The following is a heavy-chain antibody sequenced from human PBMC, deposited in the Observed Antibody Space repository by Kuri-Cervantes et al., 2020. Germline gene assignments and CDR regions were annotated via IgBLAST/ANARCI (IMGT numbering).Heavy chain of an antibody. V-gene: IGHV3-30*01. CDR3: ARFHSAAGKEVCDY. D-gene: IGHD6-13*01. J-gene: IGHJ4*02. CDR1: GYTFISYA. Sequence: GGSLRLSCAGSGYTFISYAMHWVRQAPGKGLEWVAVISYDGSNKDYADSVKGRFTISRDNSKNTLYLQMNSLRAEDTAVYYCARFHSAAGKEVCDYWGQGTLVTVSS. CDR2: ISYDGSNK.